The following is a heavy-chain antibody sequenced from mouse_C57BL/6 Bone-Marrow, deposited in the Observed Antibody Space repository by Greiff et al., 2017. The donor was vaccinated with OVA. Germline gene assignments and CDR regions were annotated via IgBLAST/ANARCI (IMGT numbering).Heavy chain of an antibody. CDR1: GYTFTSYW. D-gene: IGHD1-1*01. J-gene: IGHJ3*01. CDR3: ARRYYSSSYFWFAD. V-gene: IGHV1-59*01. Sequence: QVQLQQPGAELVRPGTSVKLSCKASGYTFTSYWMNWVKQRPGQGLEWIGEIDPSDSYTNYNQKFKGKATLTVDTSSSTAYLQLSSLPSEASAFYYCARRYYSSSYFWFADWGQGTLVTVSA. CDR2: IDPSDSYT.